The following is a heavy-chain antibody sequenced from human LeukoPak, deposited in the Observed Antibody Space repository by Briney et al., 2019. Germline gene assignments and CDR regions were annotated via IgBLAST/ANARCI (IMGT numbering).Heavy chain of an antibody. Sequence: GRSLRLSCAASGFTFDDYAMHWVRQAPGQGLEWVSGVTWNSGSIVYADSAKGRFTISRDNAKNSLYLQMNSLRAEDTAVYYCAKVRYCSGVNCYPDDNWGQGTLVTVSS. J-gene: IGHJ4*02. D-gene: IGHD2-15*01. CDR3: AKVRYCSGVNCYPDDN. CDR2: VTWNSGSI. V-gene: IGHV3-9*01. CDR1: GFTFDDYA.